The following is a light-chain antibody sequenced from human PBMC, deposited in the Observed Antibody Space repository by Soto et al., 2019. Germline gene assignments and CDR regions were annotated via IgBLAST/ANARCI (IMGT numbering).Light chain of an antibody. J-gene: IGKJ3*01. CDR1: QSVSSY. CDR3: QQRSNWPPIFT. V-gene: IGKV3-11*01. CDR2: DAS. Sequence: EIVLTQSPATLSLSPGERATLSCRASQSVSSYLAWYQQKPGQAPRLLIYDASNRATGIPARFSGSGSGTGFTLTISSLEPEDFAVYYCQQRSNWPPIFTFGSGTKVDIK.